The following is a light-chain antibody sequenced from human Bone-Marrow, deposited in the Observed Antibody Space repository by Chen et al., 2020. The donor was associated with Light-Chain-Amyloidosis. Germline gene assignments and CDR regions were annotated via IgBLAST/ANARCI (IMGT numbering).Light chain of an antibody. J-gene: IGLJ1*01. CDR1: RSDVGGDNH. CDR2: EVT. Sequence: QSALTQPASVSGSPGQSNTISCTGTRSDVGGDNHVSWYQQHPDKAPKLMIYEVTNRPSWVPDRFSGSKSDNTASLTISGLQTEDEADYFCSSYTITNTLVFGSGTRVTVL. CDR3: SSYTITNTLV. V-gene: IGLV2-14*01.